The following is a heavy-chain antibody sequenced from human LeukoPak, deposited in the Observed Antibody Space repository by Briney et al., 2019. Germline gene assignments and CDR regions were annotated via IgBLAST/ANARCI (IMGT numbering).Heavy chain of an antibody. CDR1: GFTFSSYA. Sequence: PGGSLRLSCAASGFTFSSYAMSWVRQAPGKGLEWVSAISGSGGSTYYADSVKGRFTISRDNSKNTLYLQMNSLRAEDTAVYYCAKDGSAEWSSRPHSMDVWGQGTTVTVSS. CDR2: ISGSGGST. J-gene: IGHJ6*02. CDR3: AKDGSAEWSSRPHSMDV. D-gene: IGHD3-3*01. V-gene: IGHV3-23*01.